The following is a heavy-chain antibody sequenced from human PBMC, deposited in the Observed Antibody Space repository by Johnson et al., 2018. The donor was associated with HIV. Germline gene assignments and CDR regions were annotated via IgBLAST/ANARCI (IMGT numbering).Heavy chain of an antibody. CDR3: AKEGRDCTGGVCYSLAFDI. V-gene: IGHV3-30*18. CDR1: GFTFSSYG. J-gene: IGHJ3*02. Sequence: QVQLVESGGGVVQPGRSLRLSCAASGFTFSSYGMHWVRQAPGKGLEWVAVISYDGSNKYYADSVKGQFTISRDNSKNTLYLQMNSLRAEDTAVYYCAKEGRDCTGGVCYSLAFDIWGQGTMVTVSS. D-gene: IGHD2-8*02. CDR2: ISYDGSNK.